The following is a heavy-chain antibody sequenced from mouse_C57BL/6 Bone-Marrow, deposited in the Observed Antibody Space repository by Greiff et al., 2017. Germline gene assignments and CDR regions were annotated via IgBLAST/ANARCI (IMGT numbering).Heavy chain of an antibody. CDR2: ISYDGSN. V-gene: IGHV3-6*01. Sequence: VQRVESGPGLVKPSQSLSLTCSVTGYSITSGYYWNWIRQFPGNKLEWMGYISYDGSNNYNPSLKNRISITRDTSKNQFFLKLNSVTTEDTATYYCASENYYGYDDWYFDVWGTGTTVTVSS. CDR1: GYSITSGYY. CDR3: ASENYYGYDDWYFDV. D-gene: IGHD2-2*01. J-gene: IGHJ1*03.